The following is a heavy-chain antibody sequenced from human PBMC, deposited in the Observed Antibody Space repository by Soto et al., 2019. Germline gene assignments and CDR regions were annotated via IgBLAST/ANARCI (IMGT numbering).Heavy chain of an antibody. CDR3: ARGVGGLVIVDYNWFDP. V-gene: IGHV1-18*01. Sequence: GASVKVSCKASGYTFTSYGISWVRQAPGQGLEWMGWISAYNGNTNYAQKLQGRVTMTTDTSTSTAYMELRSLRSDDTAVYYCARGVGGLVIVDYNWFDPWGQGTLVTVSS. J-gene: IGHJ5*02. CDR2: ISAYNGNT. CDR1: GYTFTSYG. D-gene: IGHD3-16*02.